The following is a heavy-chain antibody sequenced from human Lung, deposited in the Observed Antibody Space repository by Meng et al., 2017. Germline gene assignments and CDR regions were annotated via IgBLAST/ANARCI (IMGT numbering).Heavy chain of an antibody. CDR1: GFTFPDHW. D-gene: IGHD1-1*01. J-gene: IGHJ1*01. CDR2: INRDGTKP. Sequence: EVQLVESGAGLVPPVGSLRLSCAASGFTFPDHWMHWVRQGPGKGLVWVSRINRDGTKPTYADSVKGRFTISRDSAKNTLYLQMNNLRAEDTAFYYCTNDRLNHWGQGALVTVSS. CDR3: TNDRLNH. V-gene: IGHV3-74*01.